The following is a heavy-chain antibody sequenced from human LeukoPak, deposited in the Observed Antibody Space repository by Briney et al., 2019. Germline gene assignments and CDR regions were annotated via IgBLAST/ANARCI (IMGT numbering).Heavy chain of an antibody. CDR2: INAGNGNT. J-gene: IGHJ6*03. D-gene: IGHD7-27*01. CDR1: GYTFTSYP. V-gene: IGHV1-3*01. Sequence: ASVKVSCKASGYTFTSYPMHWVRQAPGQRLEWMGWINAGNGNTKYSQNFQGRVTITRDTSASTAYMELSSLRSEDTAVYYCARTSSRTTGDPFRYYYYYYMDVWGKGTTVTVSS. CDR3: ARTSSRTTGDPFRYYYYYYMDV.